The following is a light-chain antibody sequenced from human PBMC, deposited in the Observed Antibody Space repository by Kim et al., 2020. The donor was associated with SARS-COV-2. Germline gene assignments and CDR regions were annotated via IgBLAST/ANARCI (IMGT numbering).Light chain of an antibody. CDR1: SGHSSNA. CDR3: QTWGTGVWV. V-gene: IGLV4-69*01. Sequence: QLVLTQSPSASASLGASVKLTCTLSSGHSSNAIAWHQYQPEKGPRYLMKLNSDGSHSKGDGIPDRFSGSSSGAERYLTISSLQSEDEADYYCQTWGTGVWVFGGGTKLTVL. CDR2: LNSDGSH. J-gene: IGLJ3*02.